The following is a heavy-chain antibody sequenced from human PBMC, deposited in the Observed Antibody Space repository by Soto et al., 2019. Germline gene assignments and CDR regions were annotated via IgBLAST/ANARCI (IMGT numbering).Heavy chain of an antibody. V-gene: IGHV3-74*01. CDR2: INSDGSST. Sequence: GSLRLSCAASGFTFSSYWMHWVRQAPGKGLVWVSRINSDGSSTSYADSVKGRFTISRDNAKNTLYLQMNSLRAEDTAVYYCARAPLASLKNWFDPWGQGTLVTVSS. J-gene: IGHJ5*02. CDR3: ARAPLASLKNWFDP. CDR1: GFTFSSYW.